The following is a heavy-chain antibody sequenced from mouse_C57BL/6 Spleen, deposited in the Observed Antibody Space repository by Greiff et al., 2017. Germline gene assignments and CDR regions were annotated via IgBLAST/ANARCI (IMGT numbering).Heavy chain of an antibody. Sequence: QVQLKQPGAELVRPGSSVKLSCKASGYTFTSYWMDWVKQRPGQGLEWIGNIYPSDSETHYNQKFKDKATLTVDTSSSTAYMQLSSLTSEDSAVYYCARSSSGTSFAYWGQGTLVTVSA. CDR3: ARSSSGTSFAY. CDR2: IYPSDSET. CDR1: GYTFTSYW. J-gene: IGHJ3*01. D-gene: IGHD4-1*01. V-gene: IGHV1-61*01.